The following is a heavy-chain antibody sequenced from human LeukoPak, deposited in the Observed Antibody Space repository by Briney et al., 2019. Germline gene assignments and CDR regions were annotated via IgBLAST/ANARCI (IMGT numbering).Heavy chain of an antibody. V-gene: IGHV1-24*01. Sequence: PLASVKVSCKVSGYTLTELSMHWVRQAPGKGLEWMGGFDPEDGETIYAQKFQGRVTMTRDTSISTAYMELSSLRSEDTAVYYCARGRYYYDTSGYSLNYYDYWGQGTLVTVSS. D-gene: IGHD3-22*01. J-gene: IGHJ4*02. CDR2: FDPEDGET. CDR1: GYTLTELS. CDR3: ARGRYYYDTSGYSLNYYDY.